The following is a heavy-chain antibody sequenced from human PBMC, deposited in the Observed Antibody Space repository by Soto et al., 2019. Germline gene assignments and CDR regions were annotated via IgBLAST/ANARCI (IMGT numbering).Heavy chain of an antibody. CDR3: GREVGGSYYYDSSGLDY. D-gene: IGHD3-22*01. J-gene: IGHJ4*02. CDR2: ISAYNGNT. CDR1: GYTFTSYG. Sequence: GASVNVSCKASGYTFTSYGISWVRQAPGQGLEWMGCISAYNGNTQYAQNLPGRVTMTTDKGTSTAYMELRSMRSDETAVYYCGREVGGSYYYDSSGLDYGGQGTLVTVSS. V-gene: IGHV1-18*01.